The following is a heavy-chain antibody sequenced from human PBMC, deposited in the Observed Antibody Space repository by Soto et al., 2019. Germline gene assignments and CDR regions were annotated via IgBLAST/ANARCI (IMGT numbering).Heavy chain of an antibody. CDR2: IYSGGST. D-gene: IGHD6-13*01. Sequence: EVQLVESGGGLIQPGGSLRLSCAASGFTVSTNYMSWVRQAPGKGLEWVSVIYSGGSTYYADSVKGRFTISRDNSKNTLYLQMNSLRAEDTAVYYCARASIAAAGYYFDYWGQGTLFTVSS. CDR3: ARASIAAAGYYFDY. J-gene: IGHJ4*02. V-gene: IGHV3-53*01. CDR1: GFTVSTNY.